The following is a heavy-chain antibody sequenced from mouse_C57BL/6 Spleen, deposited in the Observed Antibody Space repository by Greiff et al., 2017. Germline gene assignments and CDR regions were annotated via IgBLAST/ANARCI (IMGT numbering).Heavy chain of an antibody. CDR1: GYTFTEYT. V-gene: IGHV1-62-2*01. CDR2: FYPGSGSI. Sequence: VQLQQSGAELVKPGASVKLSCKASGYTFTEYTIHWVKQRSGQGLEWIGWFYPGSGSIKYNEKFKDKATLTADKSSSTVYMELSRLTSEDSAVYFCARHEDRDDYYPSYAMDYWGQGTSVTVSS. CDR3: ARHEDRDDYYPSYAMDY. D-gene: IGHD2-3*01. J-gene: IGHJ4*01.